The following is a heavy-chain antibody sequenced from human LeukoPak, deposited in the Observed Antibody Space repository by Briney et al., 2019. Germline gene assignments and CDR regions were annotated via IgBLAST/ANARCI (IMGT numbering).Heavy chain of an antibody. J-gene: IGHJ4*02. D-gene: IGHD3-10*01. CDR1: GGSISSYY. Sequence: SETLSLTCTVSGGSISSYYRSWIRQPPGKGLEWIGYIYYSGSTNYNPSLKSRVTISVDTSKNQFSLKLSSVTAADTAVYYCAGFGSGPFDYWGQGTLVTVSS. CDR3: AGFGSGPFDY. CDR2: IYYSGST. V-gene: IGHV4-59*08.